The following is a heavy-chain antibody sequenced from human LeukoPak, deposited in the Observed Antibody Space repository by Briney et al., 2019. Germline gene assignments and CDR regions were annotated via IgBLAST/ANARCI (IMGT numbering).Heavy chain of an antibody. CDR1: GFTFSSYG. D-gene: IGHD6-19*01. CDR2: IWYDGSNK. CDR3: ARERHYSSGWENWFDP. Sequence: PGRSLRLSCAASGFTFSSYGMHWVRQAPSKGLEWVAVIWYDGSNKYYADSVKGRFTISRDNSKNTLYLQMNSLRAEDTAVYYCARERHYSSGWENWFDPWGQGTLVTVSS. V-gene: IGHV3-33*01. J-gene: IGHJ5*02.